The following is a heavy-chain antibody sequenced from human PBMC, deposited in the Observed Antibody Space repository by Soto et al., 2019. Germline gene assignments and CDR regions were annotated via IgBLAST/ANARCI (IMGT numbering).Heavy chain of an antibody. CDR3: ATMYMVRGVRTFDF. Sequence: QVQLQESGPGLVKPSQTLSLTCTVSGGSISSGGYYWSWIRQHPGKRLEWIGYIYYTGSTYYNPSLKSRVTISVDTSKNQFSLKLSSVTAADTAVYYCATMYMVRGVRTFDFWGQGTLVTVSS. D-gene: IGHD3-10*01. V-gene: IGHV4-31*03. CDR1: GGSISSGGYY. CDR2: IYYTGST. J-gene: IGHJ4*02.